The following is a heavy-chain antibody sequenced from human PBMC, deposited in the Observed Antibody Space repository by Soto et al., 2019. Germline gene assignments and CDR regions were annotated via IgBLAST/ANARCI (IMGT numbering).Heavy chain of an antibody. Sequence: QVQLQESGPGLVKPSQTLSLTCTVSGGSIGSGGYYWSWIRQHPGMGLEWIGYIYYRGSTYYKPALQSRVTISGDKSKNQFSLKLSSVTAADTAVYYCAGSSESSSAGGYFQPWGQGTLGTVSS. J-gene: IGHJ1*01. V-gene: IGHV4-31*03. CDR3: AGSSESSSAGGYFQP. D-gene: IGHD2-2*01. CDR2: IYYRGST. CDR1: GGSIGSGGYY.